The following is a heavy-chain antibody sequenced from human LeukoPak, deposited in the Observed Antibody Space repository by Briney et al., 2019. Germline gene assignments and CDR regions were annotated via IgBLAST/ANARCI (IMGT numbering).Heavy chain of an antibody. CDR2: INAGNGNT. J-gene: IGHJ4*02. CDR1: GYTFTLFA. CDR3: ARDDCSGGSCYFDY. D-gene: IGHD2-15*01. V-gene: IGHV1-3*01. Sequence: SGSVTISCPGSGYTFTLFAMHWARQDPRQRLDSIGWINAGNGNTKYSQKFQGRVTITRDTSASTAYTELSSLRSEDTAVYYCARDDCSGGSCYFDYWGQGTLVTVSS.